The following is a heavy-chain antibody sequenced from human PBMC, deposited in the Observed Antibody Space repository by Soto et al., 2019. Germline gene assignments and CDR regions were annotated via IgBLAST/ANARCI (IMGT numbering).Heavy chain of an antibody. Sequence: PGGSLRLSCAASGFTFSSYSMNWVRQAPGKGLEWVSYISSSSSTIYYADSVKGRFTISRDNAKNSLYLQMNSLRAEDTAVYYCARGRGVLQKYMDVWGKGTTVTVSS. CDR3: ARGRGVLQKYMDV. J-gene: IGHJ6*03. CDR2: ISSSSSTI. V-gene: IGHV3-48*01. CDR1: GFTFSSYS. D-gene: IGHD3-10*01.